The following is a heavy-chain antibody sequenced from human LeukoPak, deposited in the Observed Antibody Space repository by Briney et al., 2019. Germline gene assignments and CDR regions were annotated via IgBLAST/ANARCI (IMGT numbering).Heavy chain of an antibody. J-gene: IGHJ3*02. Sequence: GRSLRLSCAASGFTFSSDGMHWVRQAPGKGLEWVAVISYDGSNRYFADSVKGRFTISRDNSKNTLYLQMNSLRAEDTAVYYCAKDSGIAVAGTLRAFDIWGQGTMVTVSS. CDR3: AKDSGIAVAGTLRAFDI. V-gene: IGHV3-30*18. D-gene: IGHD6-19*01. CDR1: GFTFSSDG. CDR2: ISYDGSNR.